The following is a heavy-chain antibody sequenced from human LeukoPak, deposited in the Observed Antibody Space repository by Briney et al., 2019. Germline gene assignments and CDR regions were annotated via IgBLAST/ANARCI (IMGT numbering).Heavy chain of an antibody. V-gene: IGHV4-34*01. CDR3: ARGGYYDSSGYCQWNWFDP. Sequence: SETLSLTCAVYGGSFSGYYWSWIRQPPGKGLEWIGEINHSGSTNYNPSLKSRVTISVDTSKNQFSLKLSSVTAADTAVYYCARGGYYDSSGYCQWNWFDPWGQGTLVTVSS. J-gene: IGHJ5*02. CDR2: INHSGST. D-gene: IGHD3-22*01. CDR1: GGSFSGYY.